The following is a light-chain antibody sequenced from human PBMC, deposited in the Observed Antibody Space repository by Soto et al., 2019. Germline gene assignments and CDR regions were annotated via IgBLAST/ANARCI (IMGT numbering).Light chain of an antibody. V-gene: IGKV3-15*01. Sequence: EIVMTKSPATLPVSPVQRATLSSRASQRVISYLAWYQQKPGHAPRFLLYGASTSATGLPPPFSRGGSGPEFTLNISSRQSADFELYYCQQYDVWALTYGGGATVDIE. CDR1: QRVISY. J-gene: IGKJ4*02. CDR2: GAS. CDR3: QQYDVWALT.